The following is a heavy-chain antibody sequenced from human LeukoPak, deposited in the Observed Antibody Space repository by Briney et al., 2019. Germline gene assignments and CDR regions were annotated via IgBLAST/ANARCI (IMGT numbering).Heavy chain of an antibody. CDR1: GFTLDDYA. Sequence: PGGSLRLSCAASGFTLDDYAMHWLRQAAGKGLAWVSGISWNSGSIGYADSVKGRFTISRDNAKNSLYLQMNSLRAEHTALYYCAKDEGSGTPRLYGMDVWGQGTTVTVSS. CDR2: ISWNSGSI. J-gene: IGHJ6*02. V-gene: IGHV3-9*01. CDR3: AKDEGSGTPRLYGMDV. D-gene: IGHD3-10*01.